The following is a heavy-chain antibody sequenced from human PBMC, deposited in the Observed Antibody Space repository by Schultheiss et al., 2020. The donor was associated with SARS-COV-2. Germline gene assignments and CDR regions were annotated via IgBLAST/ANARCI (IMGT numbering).Heavy chain of an antibody. V-gene: IGHV4-39*07. CDR3: ARDSPIDYIAAFDI. CDR1: GGSISSSSYY. J-gene: IGHJ3*02. D-gene: IGHD4-11*01. CDR2: IYYSGST. Sequence: SETLSLTCTVSGGSISSSSYYWGWIRQPPGKGLEWIGSIYYSGSTHYNPSLKSRVTISVDKSKNQFSLKLSSVTAADTAVYYCARDSPIDYIAAFDIWGQGTMVTVSS.